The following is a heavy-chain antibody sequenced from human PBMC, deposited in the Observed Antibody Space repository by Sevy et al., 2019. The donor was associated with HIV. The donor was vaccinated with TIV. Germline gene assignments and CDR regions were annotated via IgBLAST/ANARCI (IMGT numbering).Heavy chain of an antibody. V-gene: IGHV4-61*01. CDR3: AGYIVGGGGRGS. Sequence: SETLSLTCRVSGGSVNSGYYHWSWNRQPPGKGREWIGQKYDDGRINYTPSLGGLVTISIDTPNNQFSLRLTSVTAADTALYYCAGYIVGGGGRGSWGQGTLVTVSS. J-gene: IGHJ5*02. D-gene: IGHD1-26*01. CDR1: GGSVNSGYYH. CDR2: KYDDGRI.